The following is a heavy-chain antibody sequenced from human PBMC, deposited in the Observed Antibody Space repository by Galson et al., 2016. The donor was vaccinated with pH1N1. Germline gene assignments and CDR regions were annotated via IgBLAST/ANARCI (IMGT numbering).Heavy chain of an antibody. CDR3: AREGPVPGAFDY. CDR2: IYSGDTT. D-gene: IGHD6-19*01. V-gene: IGHV3-53*01. Sequence: SLRLSCAASGFSVSFSYLSWVRQAPGKGLEWVPIIYSGDTTYYTDSVKGRFTISRDISKNTLYLQMNSLRAEDTAVYYCAREGPVPGAFDYWGQGTLVTVSS. CDR1: GFSVSFSY. J-gene: IGHJ4*02.